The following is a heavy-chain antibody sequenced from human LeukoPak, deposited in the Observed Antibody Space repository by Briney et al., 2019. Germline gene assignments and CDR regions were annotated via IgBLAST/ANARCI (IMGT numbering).Heavy chain of an antibody. Sequence: ASVKVSCKASGYTFTSYGISWVRQAPGQGLEWMGWISAYNGNTNYAQKLQGRVTMTTDTSTSTAHMELRSLRSDDTAVYYCARGSSSWWESWFDPWGQGTLVTVSS. V-gene: IGHV1-18*04. CDR1: GYTFTSYG. CDR2: ISAYNGNT. D-gene: IGHD6-13*01. J-gene: IGHJ5*02. CDR3: ARGSSSWWESWFDP.